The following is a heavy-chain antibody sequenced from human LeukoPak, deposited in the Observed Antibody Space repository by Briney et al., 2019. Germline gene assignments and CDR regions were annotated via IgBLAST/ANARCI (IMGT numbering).Heavy chain of an antibody. J-gene: IGHJ4*02. CDR1: GFTSPNHW. CDR3: VKDISGFYFGADY. V-gene: IGHV3-7*03. Sequence: PGGSLRLSCAGSGFTSPNHWITWVRQAPGMGLEWVANVRQDGTVRNYVDSVRGRFTISRDNAKRSLYLQMDSLRVEDTALYYCVKDISGFYFGADYWGQGTLVTVSS. D-gene: IGHD3-22*01. CDR2: VRQDGTVR.